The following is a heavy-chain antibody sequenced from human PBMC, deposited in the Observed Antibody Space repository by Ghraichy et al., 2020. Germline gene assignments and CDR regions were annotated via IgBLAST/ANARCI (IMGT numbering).Heavy chain of an antibody. J-gene: IGHJ4*02. Sequence: SGPTLVKPTQTLTLTCTFSGFSLSTSGVGVGWIRQPPGKALEWLSLIYWDDDKRYGPSLKSRLTITKDTSKNQVVLTMTNMDPVDTATYYCARTLDYYDSSGYYPVWEFDYWGQGTLVTVSS. CDR3: ARTLDYYDSSGYYPVWEFDY. V-gene: IGHV2-5*05. D-gene: IGHD3-22*01. CDR1: GFSLSTSGVG. CDR2: IYWDDDK.